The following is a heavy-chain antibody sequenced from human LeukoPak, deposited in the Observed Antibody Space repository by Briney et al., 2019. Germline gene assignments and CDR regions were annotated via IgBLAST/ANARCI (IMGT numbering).Heavy chain of an antibody. V-gene: IGHV3-7*01. CDR1: GFTFSSYW. D-gene: IGHD1-26*01. CDR3: ARRRYSGSSQHFDY. J-gene: IGHJ4*02. Sequence: GSLRLSCAASGFTFSSYWMSWVRQAPGKGLEWVANIKQDGSEKYYVDSVKGRFTISRDNAKNSLYLQMNSLRAEDTAVYYCARRRYSGSSQHFDYWGQGTPVTVSS. CDR2: IKQDGSEK.